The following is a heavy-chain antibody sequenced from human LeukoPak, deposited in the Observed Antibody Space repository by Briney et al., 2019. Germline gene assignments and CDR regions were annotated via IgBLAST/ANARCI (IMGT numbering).Heavy chain of an antibody. V-gene: IGHV3-33*01. Sequence: GGSLRLSCAASGFIFSSYGMHWVRQAPGKGLEWVAMIWYDGSNKYYADSVQGRFTLSRDNSKNTLYLQMNSLRAEDTAVYYCARDSQQLVDGARYYYAMDVWGQGTTVTVSS. CDR1: GFIFSSYG. J-gene: IGHJ6*02. CDR2: IWYDGSNK. D-gene: IGHD6-13*01. CDR3: ARDSQQLVDGARYYYAMDV.